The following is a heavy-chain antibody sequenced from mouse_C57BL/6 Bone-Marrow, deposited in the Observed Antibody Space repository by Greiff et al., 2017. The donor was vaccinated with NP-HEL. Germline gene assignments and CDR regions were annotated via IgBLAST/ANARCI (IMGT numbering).Heavy chain of an antibody. CDR2: IYPSDSET. V-gene: IGHV1-61*01. Sequence: QVQLQQPGAELVRPGSSVKLSCKASGYTFTSYWMDWVKQRPGQGLEWIGNIYPSDSETHYNQKFKDKATLTVDKSSSTAYMQLSSLTSEDSAVYYCARKMTIVTTRGYYAMDYCGQGTSVTVSS. D-gene: IGHD2-5*01. CDR1: GYTFTSYW. CDR3: ARKMTIVTTRGYYAMDY. J-gene: IGHJ4*01.